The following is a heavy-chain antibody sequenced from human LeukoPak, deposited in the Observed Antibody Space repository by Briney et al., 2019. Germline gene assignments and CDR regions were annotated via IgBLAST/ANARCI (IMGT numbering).Heavy chain of an antibody. CDR3: ARDPDSSGATDYFDY. CDR1: GYTFTSYG. J-gene: IGHJ4*02. V-gene: IGHV1-18*01. D-gene: IGHD6-19*01. CDR2: ISAYNGNT. Sequence: ASVKVSCKASGYTFTSYGISWVRQAPGQGREWRGWISAYNGNTNYAQKLQGRVTMTTDTSTSTAYMELRSLRSDDTAVYYCARDPDSSGATDYFDYWGQGTLVTVSS.